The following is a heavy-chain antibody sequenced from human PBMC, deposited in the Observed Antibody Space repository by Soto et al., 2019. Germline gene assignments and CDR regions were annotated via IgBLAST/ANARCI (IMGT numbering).Heavy chain of an antibody. J-gene: IGHJ5*02. Sequence: ASVKVSCTASGYTFTSYGISWVRQAPGQGLEWMGWISAYNGNTNYAQKLQGRVTMTTDTSTSTAYMELRSLRSDDTAVYYCARTYYDFWSGHSRNWFDPWGQGTLVTVPS. CDR3: ARTYYDFWSGHSRNWFDP. D-gene: IGHD3-3*01. CDR1: GYTFTSYG. CDR2: ISAYNGNT. V-gene: IGHV1-18*01.